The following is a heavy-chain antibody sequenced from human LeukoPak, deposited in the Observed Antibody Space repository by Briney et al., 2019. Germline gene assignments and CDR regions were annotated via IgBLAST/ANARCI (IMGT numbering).Heavy chain of an antibody. J-gene: IGHJ4*02. CDR3: ARGAYGGNSVGYFDY. D-gene: IGHD4-23*01. Sequence: SETLSLTCTVSGGSISFYSWSWIRQPAGKGLEWIGRIYSTNYNPSLKSRVTMSVDTSKNQFSLNLSSVTAADTAVYYCARGAYGGNSVGYFDYWGQGTLVTVSS. CDR1: GGSISFYS. CDR2: IYST. V-gene: IGHV4-4*07.